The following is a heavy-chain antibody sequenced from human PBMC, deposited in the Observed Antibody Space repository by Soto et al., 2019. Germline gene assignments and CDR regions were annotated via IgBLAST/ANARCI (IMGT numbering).Heavy chain of an antibody. CDR3: ATTLRTFYYFDY. D-gene: IGHD3-3*01. J-gene: IGHJ4*02. CDR1: GFTFSSYA. CDR2: ISGSGGST. V-gene: IGHV3-23*01. Sequence: GGSLRLSCAASGFTFSSYAMSWVRPAPGKGLAWVSTISGSGGSTYYADSVKGRFTISRDNSKNTLSLQMNSLRAEDTAVYYCATTLRTFYYFDYWGQGALVTVSS.